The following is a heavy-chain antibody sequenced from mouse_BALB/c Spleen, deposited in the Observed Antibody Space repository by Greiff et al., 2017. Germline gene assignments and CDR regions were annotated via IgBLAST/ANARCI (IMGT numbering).Heavy chain of an antibody. Sequence: EVHLVESGGGLVKPGGSLKLSCAASGFTFSSYAMSWVRQTPEKRLEWVASISSGGSTYYPDSVKGRFTISRDNARNILYLQMSSLRSEDTAMYYCARGPYDYDPFDYWGQGTTLTVSS. CDR1: GFTFSSYA. D-gene: IGHD2-4*01. J-gene: IGHJ2*01. CDR2: ISSGGST. CDR3: ARGPYDYDPFDY. V-gene: IGHV5-6-5*01.